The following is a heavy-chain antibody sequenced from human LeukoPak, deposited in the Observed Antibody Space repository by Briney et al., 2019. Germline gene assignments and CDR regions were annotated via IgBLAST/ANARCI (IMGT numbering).Heavy chain of an antibody. V-gene: IGHV1-2*02. CDR1: GYTFTGYY. CDR3: ASTRVVTAFNWFDP. J-gene: IGHJ5*02. D-gene: IGHD2-21*02. CDR2: INPNSGGT. Sequence: ASVKVSCKASGYTFTGYYMHWVRQAPGQGLEWMGWINPNSGGTNYAQKFQGRVTMTRDTSISTAYMELSRLRSDDTAVYYCASTRVVTAFNWFDPWGQGTLVTVPS.